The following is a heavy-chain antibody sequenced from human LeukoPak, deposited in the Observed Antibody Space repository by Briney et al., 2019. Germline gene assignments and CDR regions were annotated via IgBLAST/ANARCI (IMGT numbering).Heavy chain of an antibody. Sequence: GGSLRLSCAASGFTFSSFDTSWVRQAPGKGLEWVPGISGSGGSTYYADSVKGRFTISRDNSKNTLFLQMNSLRAEDTAIYYCAKDFSAGTYFDYWGQGTLVTVSS. CDR3: AKDFSAGTYFDY. V-gene: IGHV3-23*01. CDR2: ISGSGGST. CDR1: GFTFSSFD. J-gene: IGHJ4*02. D-gene: IGHD6-13*01.